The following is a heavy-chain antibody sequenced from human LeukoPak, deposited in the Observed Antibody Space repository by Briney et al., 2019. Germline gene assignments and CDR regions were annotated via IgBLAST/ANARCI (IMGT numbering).Heavy chain of an antibody. J-gene: IGHJ4*02. V-gene: IGHV3-23*01. Sequence: GGSLTLSCAASGFTFSTNAMSWVRQAPGKGLEWVSGIAGSSDATYYADSVKGRFTISRDISRNTLYLQMNSLRADDTAVYFCAKDTSYHGYWGQGTLVTVSS. CDR2: IAGSSDAT. CDR3: AKDTSYHGY. D-gene: IGHD3-16*02. CDR1: GFTFSTNA.